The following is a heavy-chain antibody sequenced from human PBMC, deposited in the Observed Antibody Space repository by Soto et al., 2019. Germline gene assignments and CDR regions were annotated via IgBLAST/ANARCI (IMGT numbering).Heavy chain of an antibody. CDR1: GFTFSSYA. J-gene: IGHJ4*02. CDR2: ISYDGSNK. Sequence: QVQLVESGGGVVQPGRSLRLSCAASGFTFSSYAMHWVRQAPGKGLEGVAVISYDGSNKYYADSVKGRFTISRDNSKSTLYLQMNSLRAEDTAVYYCATLRSGYDSNVYWGQGTLVTVSS. D-gene: IGHD5-12*01. CDR3: ATLRSGYDSNVY. V-gene: IGHV3-30-3*01.